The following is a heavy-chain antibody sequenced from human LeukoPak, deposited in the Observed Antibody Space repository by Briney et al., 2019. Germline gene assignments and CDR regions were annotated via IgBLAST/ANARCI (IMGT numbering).Heavy chain of an antibody. CDR1: GYTFTGYY. CDR2: INPNSGGT. CDR3: ARGNKFWSGYYADY. D-gene: IGHD3-3*01. J-gene: IGHJ4*02. Sequence: GASVKVSCKASGYTFTGYYMHWVRQAPGQGLEWMGRINPNSGGTNYAQKFQGRVTMTRDTSISTAYMELSRLRSDDTAVYYCARGNKFWSGYYADYWGQGTLVTVSS. V-gene: IGHV1-2*06.